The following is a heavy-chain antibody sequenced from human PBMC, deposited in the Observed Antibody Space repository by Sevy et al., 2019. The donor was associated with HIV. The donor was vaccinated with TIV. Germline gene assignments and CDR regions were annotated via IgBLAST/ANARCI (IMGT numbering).Heavy chain of an antibody. CDR3: ITDPLFGGSGSQDGMDV. D-gene: IGHD3-10*01. CDR1: GFTFSNAW. Sequence: GGSLRLSCAASGFTFSNAWMNWVRQAPGKGLEWVGRIKSKTDGGTTDYAAPVKGRFTISRDDSKNTVYLQINSLKIADTAVYYCITDPLFGGSGSQDGMDVWGQGTTVTVSS. V-gene: IGHV3-15*01. CDR2: IKSKTDGGTT. J-gene: IGHJ6*02.